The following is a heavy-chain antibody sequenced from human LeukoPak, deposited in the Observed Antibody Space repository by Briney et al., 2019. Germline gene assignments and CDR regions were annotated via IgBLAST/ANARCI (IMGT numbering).Heavy chain of an antibody. V-gene: IGHV3-66*01. CDR3: ARRLLTGYYEF. CDR2: FYSGDTT. CDR1: GFTFSDYA. J-gene: IGHJ4*02. Sequence: GGSLRLSCAASGFTFSDYAMHWVRQAPGKGLEWVSVFYSGDTTYYANSVKGRFTISRDSSKNMLYLQMNSLRAEDTAVYYCARRLLTGYYEFWGQGTLVTVSS. D-gene: IGHD3-9*01.